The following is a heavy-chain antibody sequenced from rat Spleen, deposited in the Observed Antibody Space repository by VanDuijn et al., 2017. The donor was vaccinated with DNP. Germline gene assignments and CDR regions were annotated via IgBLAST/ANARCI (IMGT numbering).Heavy chain of an antibody. CDR2: INSAGST. CDR3: ARTGLHSTYIPFDY. D-gene: IGHD1-2*01. CDR1: GYSITSSYR. V-gene: IGHV3-3*01. Sequence: EVQLQESGPGLVKPSQSLSLTCSVTGYSITSSYRWNWIRKFPGHKLEWMGFINSAGSTDYTPSLKSRISITRDTSKNQFFLQLNSVTTEDTATYYCARTGLHSTYIPFDYWGQGVTVTVSS. J-gene: IGHJ2*01.